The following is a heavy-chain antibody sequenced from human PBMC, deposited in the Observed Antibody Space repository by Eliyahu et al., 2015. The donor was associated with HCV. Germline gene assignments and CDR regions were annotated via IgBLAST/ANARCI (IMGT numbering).Heavy chain of an antibody. V-gene: IGHV3-7*01. CDR1: EFTFTFSSHW. J-gene: IGHJ4*02. Sequence: EVPLVDSGGGLVQPGGSLRLSCAASEFTFTFSSHWMXWVRQAPGKGLEWVANINLDGSLRDYVDSVRGRFTISRDNAKNSLYLQMDSLRGDDTAIYYCARDRGWLQYDYWGQGSLVTVSS. CDR3: ARDRGWLQYDY. D-gene: IGHD5-24*01. CDR2: INLDGSLR.